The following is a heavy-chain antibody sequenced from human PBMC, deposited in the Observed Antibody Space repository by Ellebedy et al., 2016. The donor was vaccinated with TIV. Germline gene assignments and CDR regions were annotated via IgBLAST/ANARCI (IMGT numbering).Heavy chain of an antibody. CDR2: LSSSGNNV. CDR1: GFTFSDYY. D-gene: IGHD4-23*01. J-gene: IGHJ6*02. V-gene: IGHV3-11*01. Sequence: GGSLRLSXAASGFTFSDYYMTWIRQAPGKGLEWVSYLSSSGNNVYYADSVKGRFTISRDNAKNSLYLQMNSLRAEDTAVYYCARDWVDYGGNIPYYYGMGVWGQGTTVTVSS. CDR3: ARDWVDYGGNIPYYYGMGV.